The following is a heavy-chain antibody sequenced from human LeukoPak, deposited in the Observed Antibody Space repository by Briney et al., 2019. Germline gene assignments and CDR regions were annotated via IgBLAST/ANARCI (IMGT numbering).Heavy chain of an antibody. V-gene: IGHV4-59*01. J-gene: IGHJ4*02. Sequence: SETLSLTCTVSGGSISSYYWSWIRQPPVNGLEWIGYIYYSGSTNYNPSLKSRVTISVDTSKNQFSLKLSSVTAADTAVYYCARVGAANEYYWGQGTLVTVSS. D-gene: IGHD1-1*01. CDR2: IYYSGST. CDR3: ARVGAANEYY. CDR1: GGSISSYY.